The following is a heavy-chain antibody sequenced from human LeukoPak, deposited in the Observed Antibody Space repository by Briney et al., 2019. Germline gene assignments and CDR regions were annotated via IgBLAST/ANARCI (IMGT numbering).Heavy chain of an antibody. Sequence: PSQTLSLTCAVSGGSFSSCSYYWSWIPQPAGKGLEWNGRIYTSGSTNYNPSLKSRVTISVDASKNQFSLKLSSVTAADTAVYYCARDWGFDYGDYVHYYYMDVWGKGTTVTVSS. D-gene: IGHD4-17*01. CDR3: ARDWGFDYGDYVHYYYMDV. V-gene: IGHV4-61*02. J-gene: IGHJ6*03. CDR1: GGSFSSCSYY. CDR2: IYTSGST.